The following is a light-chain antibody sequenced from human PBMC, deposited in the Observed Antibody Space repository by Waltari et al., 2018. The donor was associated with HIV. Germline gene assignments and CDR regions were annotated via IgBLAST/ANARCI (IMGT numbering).Light chain of an antibody. J-gene: IGKJ1*01. CDR1: ESLLHSNGDNF. CDR3: MQELQTPRT. Sequence: DIVVTQSPLSLPVTPGAPASISCRSSESLLHSNGDNFLDWYVQKPGQSPQVLIYLASNRASGGPARCSGSGSCTEFTLRISRVEAGDVGVYYCMQELQTPRTFGQGTKVEIK. V-gene: IGKV2-28*01. CDR2: LAS.